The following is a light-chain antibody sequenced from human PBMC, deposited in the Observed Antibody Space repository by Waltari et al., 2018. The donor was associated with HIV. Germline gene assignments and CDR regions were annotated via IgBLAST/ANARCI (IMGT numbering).Light chain of an antibody. J-gene: IGKJ3*01. CDR1: QYISNY. V-gene: IGKV1-33*01. Sequence: DIQMTQSPSSLSASVGDRVTITCQASQYISNYLNWDQQKPGKAPKLLFYDASNVETGVPSRISGSGAGTDVTFTSSSLQPEDIATYYCEEYDNLPRLTFGPGTKVDIK. CDR3: EEYDNLPRLT. CDR2: DAS.